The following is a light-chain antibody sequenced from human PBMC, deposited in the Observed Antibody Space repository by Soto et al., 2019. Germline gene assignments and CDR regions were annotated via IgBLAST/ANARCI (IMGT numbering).Light chain of an antibody. J-gene: IGLJ1*01. CDR2: EVS. V-gene: IGLV2-14*01. CDR3: LSKTSSISYV. CDR1: TSDVGGYNY. Sequence: QSALTQPASVSGSPGQSITISCTGTTSDVGGYNYVSWYQQHPGKVPKLLIHEVSNRPSGVSNRFSGSKSGNTASLTISGLQAVDEADYYCLSKTSSISYVFGTGTKLTVL.